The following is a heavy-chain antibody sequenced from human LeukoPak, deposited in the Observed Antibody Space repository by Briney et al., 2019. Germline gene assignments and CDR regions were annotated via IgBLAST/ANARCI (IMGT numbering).Heavy chain of an antibody. Sequence: GGSLRLSCTASGFTFSDYYMSWIRQAPGKGLEWVSYIDSSGSTIYYADSVKGRFAISRDNAKNSLYLQMNSLRAEDTAVYYCARDKRGIGFDPWGQGTLVTVSS. CDR3: ARDKRGIGFDP. J-gene: IGHJ5*02. V-gene: IGHV3-11*01. CDR1: GFTFSDYY. D-gene: IGHD3-16*01. CDR2: IDSSGSTI.